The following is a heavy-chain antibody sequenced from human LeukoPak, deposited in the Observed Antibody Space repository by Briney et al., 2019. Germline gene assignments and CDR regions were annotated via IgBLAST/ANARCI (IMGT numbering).Heavy chain of an antibody. CDR3: ANSQAFRVIVRDYGDYWDPNDAFDI. V-gene: IGHV3-69-1*01. CDR1: GFTFSDYY. D-gene: IGHD4-17*01. CDR2: ITSGSTL. Sequence: GGSLRLSCAASGFTFSDYYMSWLRQAPGKGLEWVSYITSGSTLYYADSVKGRFTTSRDKSKITLYLQMNILRAEDTAVYYCANSQAFRVIVRDYGDYWDPNDAFDIWGQGTMVTVSS. J-gene: IGHJ3*02.